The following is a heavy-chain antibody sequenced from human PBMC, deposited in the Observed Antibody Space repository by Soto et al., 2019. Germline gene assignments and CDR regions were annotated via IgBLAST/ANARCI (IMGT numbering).Heavy chain of an antibody. V-gene: IGHV6-1*01. CDR1: GDSVSNNRAA. J-gene: IGHJ4*02. CDR3: ARDPPAFHSAFDY. Sequence: SPTLSLTCVISGDSVSNNRAAWNWIRQSPSRGLEWLGRTYYRSKWLNDYAVSMEGRLTISPDTSKNQFSLHLDSVTPEDTAMYYCARDPPAFHSAFDYWGQGTLVTVSS. CDR2: TYYRSKWLN. D-gene: IGHD4-4*01.